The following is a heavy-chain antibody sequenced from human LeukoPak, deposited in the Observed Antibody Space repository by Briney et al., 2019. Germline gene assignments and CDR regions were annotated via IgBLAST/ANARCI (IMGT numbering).Heavy chain of an antibody. J-gene: IGHJ4*02. CDR1: GGTFSSYA. CDR3: ARVLGYCCSTSCSAPYFDY. V-gene: IGHV1-69*13. CDR2: IIHICGTA. Sequence: ASVKVSCEASGGTFSSYAISWVRQAPGQGLEWMGGIIHICGTANYAQKFQGRVTITADESTSTAYMELSSLRSEDTAVYYCARVLGYCCSTSCSAPYFDYWGQGTLVTVSS. D-gene: IGHD2-2*01.